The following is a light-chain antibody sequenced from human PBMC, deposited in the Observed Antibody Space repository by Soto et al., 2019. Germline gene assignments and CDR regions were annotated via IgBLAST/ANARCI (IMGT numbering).Light chain of an antibody. CDR2: SYN. Sequence: QSVLTQPPSAPGTPGQRVTISCSGSSSNIGSNTVNWYQQLPGTAPKLLIYSYNQRPSGVPDRFSDSKSGTSASLAISGLQSEDEADYYCAAWDDSLSGYVFGPGTKLTVL. CDR3: AAWDDSLSGYV. V-gene: IGLV1-44*01. CDR1: SSNIGSNT. J-gene: IGLJ1*01.